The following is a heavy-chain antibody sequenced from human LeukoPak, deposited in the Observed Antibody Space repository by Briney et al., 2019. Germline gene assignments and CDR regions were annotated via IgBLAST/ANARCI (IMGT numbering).Heavy chain of an antibody. D-gene: IGHD4-23*01. CDR2: IYYSESN. J-gene: IGHJ4*02. V-gene: IGHV4-59*08. CDR1: GGSISIDY. Sequence: SETLSLTCALSGGSISIDYCGCSWQPPGEGLGRVGYIYYSESNNYNPSLTSRVTISVDTSKNQFSLKLSSVSAADTAVYYCARLSGRWARLHVDYWGQGTLVTVSS. CDR3: ARLSGRWARLHVDY.